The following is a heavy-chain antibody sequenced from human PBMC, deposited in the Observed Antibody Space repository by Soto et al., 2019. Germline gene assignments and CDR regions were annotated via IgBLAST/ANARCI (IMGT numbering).Heavy chain of an antibody. CDR1: GGSISNGGYS. Sequence: PSETLSLTCSLSGGSISNGGYSLSGIPQPPGKGLEWMGYIYHIGLTYNNPSLKSRVTISVDRSKNQFFLKLSSVNAVDTAVYYCARRLELLWFDAWGQGNMVTVSS. CDR2: IYHIGLT. J-gene: IGHJ5*02. D-gene: IGHD1-7*01. V-gene: IGHV4-30-2*01. CDR3: ARRLELLWFDA.